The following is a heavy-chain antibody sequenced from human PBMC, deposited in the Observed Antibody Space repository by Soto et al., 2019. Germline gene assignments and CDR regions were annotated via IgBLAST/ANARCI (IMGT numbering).Heavy chain of an antibody. Sequence: EFQLLESGGGLVQPGGSLRLSCAASGYTCSNYGMSWVRQAPGKGLEWVSGLSGSGGSTYYVDSVKGRFTISRDNSKNTLFLQMNSLRAEDTALYFCVKGHGDWHFYYMDVCGEGTTVTVSS. CDR3: VKGHGDWHFYYMDV. CDR1: GYTCSNYG. CDR2: LSGSGGST. J-gene: IGHJ6*03. V-gene: IGHV3-23*01. D-gene: IGHD4-17*01.